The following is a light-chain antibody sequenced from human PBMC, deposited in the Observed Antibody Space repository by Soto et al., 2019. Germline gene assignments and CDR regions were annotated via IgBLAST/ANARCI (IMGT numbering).Light chain of an antibody. CDR1: ESVDFH. CDR3: QQRSTWPT. J-gene: IGKJ5*01. CDR2: DAS. V-gene: IGKV3-11*01. Sequence: IGGTKTHDTLSFSPGKRATLSCRASESVDFHLAWYQQKPGQAPRLLIYDASVRATGTPARFSGSGSGTDFTLTISSLEPEDFALYYCQQRSTWPTFCHGTRLAI.